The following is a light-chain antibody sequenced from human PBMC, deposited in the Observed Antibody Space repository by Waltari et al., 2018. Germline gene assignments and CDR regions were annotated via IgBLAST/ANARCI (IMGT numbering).Light chain of an antibody. V-gene: IGLV1-44*01. CDR2: DYD. Sequence: QSMLTQPPSASGTPGQRVTISCSGSSSNVGSNSVNWFQHLPGAAPKLLIYDYDHRPSGVPDRFSGSKSGTSASLVISGRQSDDEADYYCAAWEDSLNGVLFGGGTKLTVL. J-gene: IGLJ2*01. CDR3: AAWEDSLNGVL. CDR1: SSNVGSNS.